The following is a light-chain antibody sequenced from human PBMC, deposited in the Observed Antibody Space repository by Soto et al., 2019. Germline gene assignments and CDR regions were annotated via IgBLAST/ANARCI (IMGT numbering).Light chain of an antibody. J-gene: IGKJ1*01. V-gene: IGKV3-20*01. CDR3: QQYSNSPRT. CDR2: GAS. CDR1: QSVSSSY. Sequence: EIVLTQSPGTLSLSPGERATLSCRASQSVSSSYLAWYQQKPGQAPRLLIYGASSRATGIPDRFSGSGSGTDVTLTISRLEPEDFAVYYCQQYSNSPRTFGQGTKVEIK.